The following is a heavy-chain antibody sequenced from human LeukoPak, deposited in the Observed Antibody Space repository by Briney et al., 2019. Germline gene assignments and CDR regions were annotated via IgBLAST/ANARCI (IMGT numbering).Heavy chain of an antibody. CDR3: ARILVGASDY. V-gene: IGHV4-38-2*01. CDR1: GYSISSGYY. D-gene: IGHD1-26*01. Sequence: SETLSLTCAVSGYSISSGYYWGWIRQPPGKGLEWIGSIYHSGSTYYNPSLKSRVTISVDTSKNQFSLKLSSMTAADTAVYYCARILVGASDYWGQGTLVTVSS. CDR2: IYHSGST. J-gene: IGHJ4*02.